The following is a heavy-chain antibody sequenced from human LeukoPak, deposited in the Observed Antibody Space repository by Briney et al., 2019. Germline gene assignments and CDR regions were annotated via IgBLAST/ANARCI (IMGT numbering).Heavy chain of an antibody. D-gene: IGHD3-22*01. CDR1: GFTFCNYW. Sequence: PGGSLTLSCEGSGFTFCNYWMGWVRQAPGKGLQWVANIKTDGSEKYYVDSVKGRFTISRNNAKNSLYLQMNSLRAEDTAVYYCATYSSLNRREFQYWGQGTLLTVSS. CDR3: ATYSSLNRREFQY. V-gene: IGHV3-7*01. J-gene: IGHJ1*01. CDR2: IKTDGSEK.